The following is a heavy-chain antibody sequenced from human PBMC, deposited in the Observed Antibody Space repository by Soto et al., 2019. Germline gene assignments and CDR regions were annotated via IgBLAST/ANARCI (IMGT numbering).Heavy chain of an antibody. J-gene: IGHJ4*02. D-gene: IGHD1-1*01. CDR1: GASISSYY. Sequence: SETLSLTCTVSGASISSYYWSWIRQPPGKGLEWIGYIYDSGSTNYNPSLKSRVTISVDTSKNQFSLKLSSVTAADTAVYHCVRTIQPGTTTHFDYWGQGTLVTVSS. CDR3: VRTIQPGTTTHFDY. CDR2: IYDSGST. V-gene: IGHV4-59*08.